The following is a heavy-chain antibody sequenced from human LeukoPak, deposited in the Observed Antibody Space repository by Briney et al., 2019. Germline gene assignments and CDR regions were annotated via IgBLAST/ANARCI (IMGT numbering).Heavy chain of an antibody. D-gene: IGHD6-19*01. V-gene: IGHV3-30*03. CDR2: ISYDGSNK. Sequence: PGRSLRLSCAASGFTFSSYGMHWVRQAPGKGLEWVAVISYDGSNKYYADSVKGRFTISRGNSKNTLYLQMNSLRAEDTAVYYCARDGIKQWPPSAAFDIWGQGTMVTVSS. CDR1: GFTFSSYG. CDR3: ARDGIKQWPPSAAFDI. J-gene: IGHJ3*02.